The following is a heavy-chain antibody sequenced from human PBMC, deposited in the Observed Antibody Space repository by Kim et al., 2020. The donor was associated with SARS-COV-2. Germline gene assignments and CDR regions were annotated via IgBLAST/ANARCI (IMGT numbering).Heavy chain of an antibody. CDR2: ITADGRTT. Sequence: GGSLRLSCVASGFTFSNFPMHWVRQAPGKGLVCVSRITADGRTTTYADSVKGRLTISRDNAKNTLYLQMNSLRAEDTAVYYCARGRNINENVLWGQGTLVTVSS. J-gene: IGHJ4*02. V-gene: IGHV3-74*01. D-gene: IGHD2-8*01. CDR3: ARGRNINENVL. CDR1: GFTFSNFP.